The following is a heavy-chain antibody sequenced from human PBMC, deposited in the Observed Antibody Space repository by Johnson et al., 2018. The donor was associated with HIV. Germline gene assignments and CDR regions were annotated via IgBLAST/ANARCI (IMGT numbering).Heavy chain of an antibody. V-gene: IGHV3-66*02. CDR3: AREPSIAAAGGDGAFDI. CDR2: SWNSGSI. Sequence: VQLVESGGGLVQPGGSLRLSCAASGFTVSSNYMSWARQAPGKGLEWVSGISWNSGSIGYADSAKGRFTISRDNSKNTLYLQMNSLRAEDTAVYYCAREPSIAAAGGDGAFDIWGRGTMLTVSS. J-gene: IGHJ3*02. D-gene: IGHD6-13*01. CDR1: GFTVSSNY.